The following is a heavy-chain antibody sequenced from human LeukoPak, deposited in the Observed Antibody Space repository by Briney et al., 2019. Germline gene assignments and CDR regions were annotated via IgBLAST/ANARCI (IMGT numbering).Heavy chain of an antibody. CDR2: ISTSGSTI. CDR1: GFTFSDYF. V-gene: IGHV3-11*04. CDR3: ARDLRLGGLGY. D-gene: IGHD7-27*01. Sequence: GGSLRLSCAASGFTFSDYFMSWIRQAPGKGLEWVPYISTSGSTIHYADSVKGRFTISRDNAKNSLYLQMNSLRVEDTGVYYCARDLRLGGLGYWGRGTLVTVSS. J-gene: IGHJ4*02.